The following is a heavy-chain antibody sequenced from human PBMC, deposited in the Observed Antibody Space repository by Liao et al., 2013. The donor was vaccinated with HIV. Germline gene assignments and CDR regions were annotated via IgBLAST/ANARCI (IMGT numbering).Heavy chain of an antibody. J-gene: IGHJ6*03. CDR1: GGSISSGSYY. D-gene: IGHD3-9*01. CDR2: IYSSGIT. V-gene: IGHV4-61*02. Sequence: QVQLQESGPGIVKPSQTLSLTCTVSGGSISSGSYYWSWIRQPAGKALQWIGRIYSSGITNYNASLESRVTMSVDTSKNQFSLKLSSVTAADTAVYYCARLYYDILTGNYYMDVWGKGTTVTVSS. CDR3: ARLYYDILTGNYYMDV.